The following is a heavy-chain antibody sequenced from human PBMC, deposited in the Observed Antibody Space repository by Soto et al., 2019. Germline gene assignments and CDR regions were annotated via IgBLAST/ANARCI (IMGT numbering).Heavy chain of an antibody. D-gene: IGHD3-22*01. CDR3: ARFDYYDSSGYLDFGPK. CDR2: IYYTGST. J-gene: IGHJ4*02. Sequence: SETLSLTCAVSSGSISSDTYYWGWIRQPPGKGLEWIGSIYYTGSTYYNPSLKSRVTISVDTSKNQFSLRLSSVTAADTAVYYCARFDYYDSSGYLDFGPKWGQGTLVTVSS. CDR1: SGSISSDTYY. V-gene: IGHV4-39*07.